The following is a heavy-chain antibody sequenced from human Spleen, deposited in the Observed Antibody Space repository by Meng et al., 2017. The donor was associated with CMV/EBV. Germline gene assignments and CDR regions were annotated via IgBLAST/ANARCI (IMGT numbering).Heavy chain of an antibody. CDR3: ARGYGFWSGYYGDGMDV. V-gene: IGHV3-48*03. D-gene: IGHD3-3*01. Sequence: GESLKISCAASGFTFSSYNFNWVRQAPGKGLEWVSYISSSGSSIYYADSVKGRFTISRDNAKNSLYLQMNSLRAEDTAVYYCARGYGFWSGYYGDGMDVWGQGTTVTVSS. CDR1: GFTFSSYN. J-gene: IGHJ6*02. CDR2: ISSSGSSI.